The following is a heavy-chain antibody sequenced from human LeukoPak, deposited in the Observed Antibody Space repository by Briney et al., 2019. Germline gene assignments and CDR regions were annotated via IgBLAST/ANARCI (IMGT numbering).Heavy chain of an antibody. Sequence: GGSLRLSCAASEFTFSTYWMSWVRQAPGKGLEWVADIKQDGSERYYVHSVKGRFTISRQNAKNSLFLQMNSLRAEDTAVYYCARHRSGGSQDDAFDIWGQGTMVTVSS. V-gene: IGHV3-7*01. CDR2: IKQDGSER. CDR3: ARHRSGGSQDDAFDI. CDR1: EFTFSTYW. J-gene: IGHJ3*02. D-gene: IGHD2-15*01.